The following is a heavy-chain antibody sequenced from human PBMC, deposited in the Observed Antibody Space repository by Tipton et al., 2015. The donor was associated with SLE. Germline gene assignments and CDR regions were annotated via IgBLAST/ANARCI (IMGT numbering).Heavy chain of an antibody. V-gene: IGHV3-53*05. Sequence: SLRLSCAASGFTVSSNYMSWVRRAPGTGLEWVSVIFSGGSTYYADSVKGRFTISRDNSKNTLYLQMNSLRAEDTAVYYCLRSPNYYYGMDVWGQGTTVTVSS. CDR1: GFTVSSNY. J-gene: IGHJ6*02. CDR2: IFSGGST. CDR3: LRSPNYYYGMDV.